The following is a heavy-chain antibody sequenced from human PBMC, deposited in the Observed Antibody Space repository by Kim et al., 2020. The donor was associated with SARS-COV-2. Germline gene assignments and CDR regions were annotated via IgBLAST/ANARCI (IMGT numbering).Heavy chain of an antibody. D-gene: IGHD3-10*01. Sequence: YVDALKGRFTIYRGKGKKALYLQMSNLRAEDTAVYYCARAYHSGSYGMDVWGQGTTVTVSS. CDR3: ARAYHSGSYGMDV. V-gene: IGHV3-7*04. J-gene: IGHJ6*02.